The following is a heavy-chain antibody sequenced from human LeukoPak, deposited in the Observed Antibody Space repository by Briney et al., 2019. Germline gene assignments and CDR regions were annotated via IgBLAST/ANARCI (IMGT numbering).Heavy chain of an antibody. V-gene: IGHV3-48*03. CDR2: IGTGGSPI. CDR3: ASLYDTSGRDY. CDR1: RFIFSSYG. J-gene: IGHJ4*02. D-gene: IGHD3-22*01. Sequence: QPGGSLRLSCAASRFIFSSYGMNWVRQAPGKGLEWVSYIGTGGSPIYYADSVKGRFTVSRDNAKNSVYLQMNSLRAEDTAVYYCASLYDTSGRDYWGQGTLVTVSS.